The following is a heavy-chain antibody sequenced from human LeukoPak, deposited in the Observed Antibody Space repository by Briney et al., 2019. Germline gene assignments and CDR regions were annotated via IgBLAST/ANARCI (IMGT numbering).Heavy chain of an antibody. CDR1: GGSISSYY. CDR3: ARVTGYMVEDYFDS. CDR2: IYYSGST. J-gene: IGHJ4*02. V-gene: IGHV4-59*01. Sequence: SETLSLTCTVSGGSISSYYWSWIRQPPGKGLEWIGYIYYSGSTNYNSSLKSRVTISVDTSKNQFSLRLRSVTAADTAVYYCARVTGYMVEDYFDSWGQGTLVTVSS. D-gene: IGHD6-13*01.